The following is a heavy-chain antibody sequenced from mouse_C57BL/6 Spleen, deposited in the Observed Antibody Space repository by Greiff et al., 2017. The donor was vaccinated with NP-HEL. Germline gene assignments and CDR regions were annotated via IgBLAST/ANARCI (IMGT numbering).Heavy chain of an antibody. Sequence: QLQQSGAELVKPGASVKISCKASGYAFSSYWMNWVKQRPGKGLEWIGQIYPGDGDTNYNGKFKGKATLTADKSSSTAYMQLSSLTSEDSAVYFCARRTRYYGSSYNAMDYWGQGTSVTVSS. CDR3: ARRTRYYGSSYNAMDY. CDR2: IYPGDGDT. V-gene: IGHV1-80*01. D-gene: IGHD1-1*01. J-gene: IGHJ4*01. CDR1: GYAFSSYW.